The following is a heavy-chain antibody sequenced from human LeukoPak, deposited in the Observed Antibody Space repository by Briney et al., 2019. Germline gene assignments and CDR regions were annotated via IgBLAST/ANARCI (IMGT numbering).Heavy chain of an antibody. D-gene: IGHD4-17*01. V-gene: IGHV3-53*01. CDR1: GFTVSSNY. CDR3: ADTVALRSKRLYFNC. J-gene: IGHJ4*02. CDR2: IYSGGDT. Sequence: GGSLRLSCAPSGFTVSSNYMSWVRQAPGKGLEWVSSIYSGGDTFYSDSVKGRFTISIDNSKNTLYLQINSLIAEHTSGYYCADTVALRSKRLYFNCWRGGTLVSV.